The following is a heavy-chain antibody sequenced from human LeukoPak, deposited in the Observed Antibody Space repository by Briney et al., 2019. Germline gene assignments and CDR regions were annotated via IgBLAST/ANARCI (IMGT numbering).Heavy chain of an antibody. CDR1: GGSISSGSYY. Sequence: SETLSLTCTVSGGSISSGSYYWGWIRQPPGKGLEWIGNIYYTGSTYYNPSLKSRVTISVDTSKNQFSLKLSSVTAADTAVYYCARQAYYDSSGLGFDYWGQGTLVTVSS. CDR3: ARQAYYDSSGLGFDY. V-gene: IGHV4-39*01. CDR2: IYYTGST. D-gene: IGHD3-22*01. J-gene: IGHJ4*02.